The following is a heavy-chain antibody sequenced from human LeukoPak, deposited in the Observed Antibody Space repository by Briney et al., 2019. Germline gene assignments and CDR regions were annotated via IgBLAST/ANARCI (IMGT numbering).Heavy chain of an antibody. D-gene: IGHD5-12*01. V-gene: IGHV1-8*03. CDR3: ARGSSPATMYHVGWDYMDV. Sequence: VASVKVSCTASGYTFTSYDINWVRQATGQGLEWMGWMNPNSGNTGYAQKFQGRVTITRNTSISTAYMELSSLRSEDTAVYYCARGSSPATMYHVGWDYMDVWGKGTTVTVSS. J-gene: IGHJ6*03. CDR1: GYTFTSYD. CDR2: MNPNSGNT.